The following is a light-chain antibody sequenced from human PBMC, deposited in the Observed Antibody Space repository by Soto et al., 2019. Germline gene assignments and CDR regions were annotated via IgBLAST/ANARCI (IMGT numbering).Light chain of an antibody. V-gene: IGKV2D-29*01. CDR2: EVS. CDR1: QSLLHRDGKTY. Sequence: IVMTQIPLSLSVIPGQPASIFCKSSQSLLHRDGKTYLFWYLQKPGQPPQLLIHEVSNRFSGVPDRVTGSGSWTDFTLKISRVEAEDVGVYYCMQSIQLPWTFGQGTKVEIK. CDR3: MQSIQLPWT. J-gene: IGKJ1*01.